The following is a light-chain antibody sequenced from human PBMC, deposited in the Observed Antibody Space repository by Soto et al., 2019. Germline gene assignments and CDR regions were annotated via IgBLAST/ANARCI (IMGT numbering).Light chain of an antibody. CDR3: QQYDNLPPIT. Sequence: EIVMTQSPATLAVSPGERATISCSASQSVSSSYLAWYQQKPGQAPRLLIYGASSRATGIPDRFSGSGSGTDFTLTISRLEPEDIATYYCQQYDNLPPITLGQGTRLEIK. V-gene: IGKV3-20*01. J-gene: IGKJ5*01. CDR2: GAS. CDR1: QSVSSSY.